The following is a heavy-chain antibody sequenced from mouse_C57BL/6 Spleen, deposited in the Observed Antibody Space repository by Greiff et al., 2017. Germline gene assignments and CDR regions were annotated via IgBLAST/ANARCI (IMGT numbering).Heavy chain of an antibody. CDR1: GYTFTSYW. Sequence: QVQLQQPGAELVKPGASVKMSCKASGYTFTSYWITWVKQRPGQGLEWIGDIYPGSGSTNYNEKFKSKATLTVDTSSSTAYMQLSSLTSEDSAVYYWTRSGITTVVTWYFDVWGTGTTVTVSS. V-gene: IGHV1-55*01. CDR2: IYPGSGST. J-gene: IGHJ1*03. CDR3: TRSGITTVVTWYFDV. D-gene: IGHD1-1*01.